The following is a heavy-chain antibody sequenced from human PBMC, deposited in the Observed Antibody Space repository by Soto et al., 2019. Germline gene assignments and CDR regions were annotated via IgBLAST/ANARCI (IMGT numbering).Heavy chain of an antibody. CDR3: ARDYYDSSGYYYLLDY. J-gene: IGHJ4*02. D-gene: IGHD3-22*01. Sequence: GGSLRLSCAASGFTFSSYGMHWVRQAPGKGLEWVAVIWYDGSNKYYADSVKGRFTISRDNSKNTLYLQMNSLRAEDTAVYYCARDYYDSSGYYYLLDYWGQGTLVTVSS. CDR1: GFTFSSYG. CDR2: IWYDGSNK. V-gene: IGHV3-33*01.